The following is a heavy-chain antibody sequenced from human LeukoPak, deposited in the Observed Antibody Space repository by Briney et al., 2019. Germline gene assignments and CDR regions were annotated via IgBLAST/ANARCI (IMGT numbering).Heavy chain of an antibody. CDR3: ARYYGSGMGCYIDV. V-gene: IGHV1-18*01. CDR1: GYTFTSCG. D-gene: IGHD3-10*01. Sequence: ASVKVSCKASGYTFTSCGISWVGQAPGQGLEWMGWISAYNGNTNYAQKLQGRVTMTTDTSTSTAYMELRSLRSDDTAVYYCARYYGSGMGCYIDVWGKGTAVTVSS. J-gene: IGHJ6*03. CDR2: ISAYNGNT.